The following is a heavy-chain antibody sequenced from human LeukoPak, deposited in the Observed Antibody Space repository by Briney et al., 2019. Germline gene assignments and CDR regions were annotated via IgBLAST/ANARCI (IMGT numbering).Heavy chain of an antibody. CDR3: QAAAGTPFDY. V-gene: IGHV3-48*03. D-gene: IGHD6-13*01. J-gene: IGHJ4*02. CDR1: GFTFSSYE. CDR2: ISSSGSTI. Sequence: GGSLRLSCAASGFTFSSYEMNWVRQAPGKGLEWVSYISSSGSTIYYADSVKGRFTISRDNAKNSLYLQMNSLRAEDTAVYYCQAAAGTPFDYWGQGTLVTVSS.